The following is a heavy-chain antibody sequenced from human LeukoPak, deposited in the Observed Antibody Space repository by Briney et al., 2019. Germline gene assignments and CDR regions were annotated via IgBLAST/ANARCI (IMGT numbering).Heavy chain of an antibody. CDR2: IYRSGTT. V-gene: IGHV4-38-2*02. J-gene: IGHJ5*02. Sequence: SGTLSLTCTVSAYSISDGWVWGMIRQPPGKGLEWIGSIYRSGTTYYNPSLKSRVTTSVDTSNNQFSLKLISVTAADTAMYYCSRLSHVAGAPKVSWFDPWGQGTLVTVSS. CDR1: AYSISDGWV. CDR3: SRLSHVAGAPKVSWFDP. D-gene: IGHD1-26*01.